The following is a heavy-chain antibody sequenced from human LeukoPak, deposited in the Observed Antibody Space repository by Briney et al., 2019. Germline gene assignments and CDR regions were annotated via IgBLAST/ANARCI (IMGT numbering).Heavy chain of an antibody. CDR2: ISGSGGST. Sequence: GGSLRLSCAASGFTFSSYAMSWVRQAPGKGLEWVSAISGSGGSTYYADSVKGRFTISRDNSKNTLYLQMNSLRAEDTAVYYCASSHYDFWSGRSPPDYWGQGTLVTVSS. CDR1: GFTFSSYA. D-gene: IGHD3-3*01. CDR3: ASSHYDFWSGRSPPDY. V-gene: IGHV3-23*01. J-gene: IGHJ4*02.